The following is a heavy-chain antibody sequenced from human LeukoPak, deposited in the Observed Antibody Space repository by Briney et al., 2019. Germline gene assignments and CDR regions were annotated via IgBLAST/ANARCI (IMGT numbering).Heavy chain of an antibody. CDR2: ISPYNGNS. CDR3: ARHHYGSGTYYHFDS. Sequence: GASVKVSCKTSGYTFASYGVSWVRQAPGQGLEWTAWISPYNGNSNYAQKLQGRVTLTTDTSTSTAYMELRSLRSDDTAVYYCARHHYGSGTYYHFDSWGQGTLVTVSS. D-gene: IGHD3-10*01. CDR1: GYTFASYG. J-gene: IGHJ4*02. V-gene: IGHV1-18*01.